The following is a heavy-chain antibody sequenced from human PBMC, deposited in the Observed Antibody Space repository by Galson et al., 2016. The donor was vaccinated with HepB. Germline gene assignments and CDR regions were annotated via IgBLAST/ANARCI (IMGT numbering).Heavy chain of an antibody. V-gene: IGHV3-30*19. D-gene: IGHD6-13*01. Sequence: SLRLSCAASRFAFSTYGMHWVRQAPGKGLEWVAVVSFDGSNKDYADSVKGRLTISRDNSKNTLYLQMNGLRAEDTAVYYCARGEGGYSSSWYGWYFDVWGRGTLVTVSS. CDR2: VSFDGSNK. CDR3: ARGEGGYSSSWYGWYFDV. CDR1: RFAFSTYG. J-gene: IGHJ2*01.